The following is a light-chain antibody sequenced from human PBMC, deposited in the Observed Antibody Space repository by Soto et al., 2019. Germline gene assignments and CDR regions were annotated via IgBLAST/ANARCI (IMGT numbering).Light chain of an antibody. CDR2: RNN. J-gene: IGLJ2*01. Sequence: QSVLTQPPSASGTPGQRVTISCSGSSSNIGSNYVYWYQQLPGTAPNLLIYRNNQRPSGVPDRFSGSKSGTSASLAISGLRSEDEADYYCAAWDDSLSAVVFGGGTKVTVL. CDR1: SSNIGSNY. CDR3: AAWDDSLSAVV. V-gene: IGLV1-47*01.